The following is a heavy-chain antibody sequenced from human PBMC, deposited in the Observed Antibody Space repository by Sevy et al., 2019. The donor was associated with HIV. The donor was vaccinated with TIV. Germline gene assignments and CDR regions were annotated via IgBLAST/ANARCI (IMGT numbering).Heavy chain of an antibody. CDR1: GGSVSSGSYY. CDR2: IYYSGST. Sequence: SETLSLTCTVSGGSVSSGSYYWSWIRQPPGKGLEWIGYIYYSGSTNYNPSLKSRVTISVDTSKNQFSLKLSSVTAADTAGYYCASYGGGYSGYDSTPKYYFDYWGQGTLVTVSS. V-gene: IGHV4-61*01. CDR3: ASYGGGYSGYDSTPKYYFDY. J-gene: IGHJ4*02. D-gene: IGHD5-12*01.